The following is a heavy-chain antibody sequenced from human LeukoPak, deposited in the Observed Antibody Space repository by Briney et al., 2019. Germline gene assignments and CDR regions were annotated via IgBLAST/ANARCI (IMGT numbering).Heavy chain of an antibody. V-gene: IGHV4-59*01. CDR1: GGSISSYY. CDR3: ARLGIAAAGTRWYNWFDP. J-gene: IGHJ5*02. Sequence: SETLSLTCTVSGGSISSYYWSWIRQPPGKGLEGIGYIYYSGSTNYNPSLKSRVTISVDTSKNQFSLKLSSVTAADTAVYYCARLGIAAAGTRWYNWFDPWGQGTLVTVSS. CDR2: IYYSGST. D-gene: IGHD6-13*01.